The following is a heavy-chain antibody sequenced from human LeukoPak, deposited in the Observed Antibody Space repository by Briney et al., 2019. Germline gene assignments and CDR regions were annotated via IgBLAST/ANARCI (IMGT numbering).Heavy chain of an antibody. V-gene: IGHV3-20*04. CDR3: ATMGDYGDLSRN. CDR1: GFTFDDYG. Sequence: GGSLRLSCAASGFTFDDYGMSWVRQAPGEGLEWVSGINWNGGSTGYADSVKGRFTISRDNAKNSLYLQMNSLRAEDTALYYCATMGDYGDLSRNWGQGTLVTVSS. J-gene: IGHJ4*02. CDR2: INWNGGST. D-gene: IGHD4-17*01.